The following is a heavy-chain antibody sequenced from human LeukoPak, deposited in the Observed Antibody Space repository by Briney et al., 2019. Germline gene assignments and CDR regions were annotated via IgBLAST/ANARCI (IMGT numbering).Heavy chain of an antibody. Sequence: GGSLRLSCAASGFTVSSNYMSWVRQAPGKGLEWVSVIYSGGSTYYADSVKGRFTISRDNSKNTLYLQMNSLRAEDTAVYYCAKDVRPYYDFWSGYYSYYYYGMDVWGQGTTVTVSS. V-gene: IGHV3-53*01. CDR1: GFTVSSNY. J-gene: IGHJ6*02. D-gene: IGHD3-3*01. CDR3: AKDVRPYYDFWSGYYSYYYYGMDV. CDR2: IYSGGST.